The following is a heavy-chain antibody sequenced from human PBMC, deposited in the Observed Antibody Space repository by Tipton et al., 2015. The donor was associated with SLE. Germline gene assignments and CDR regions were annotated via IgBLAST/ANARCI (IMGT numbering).Heavy chain of an antibody. CDR3: ARANHGFVVVPAAGGFDY. V-gene: IGHV3-48*01. Sequence: GSLRLSCAASGFTFSSYSMNWVRQAPGKGLEWVSSISSSSSTIYYADSVKGRFTISRDNAKNSLYLQMNSLRAEDTAVYYCARANHGFVVVPAAGGFDYWGQGTLVTVSS. CDR2: ISSSSSTI. J-gene: IGHJ4*02. CDR1: GFTFSSYS. D-gene: IGHD2-2*01.